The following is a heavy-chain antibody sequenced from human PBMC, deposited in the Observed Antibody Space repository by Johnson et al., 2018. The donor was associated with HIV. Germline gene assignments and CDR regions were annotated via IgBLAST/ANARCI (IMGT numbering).Heavy chain of an antibody. Sequence: VQLVESGGGVVQPGRSLRLSCAASGFTFRNYAMSWVRQAPGKGLEWVANIKQDGSEKYYVDSVKGRFTISRDNAKNSLYLQMNSLRAEDTAVYYCARNGLIPAAKGVAFDIWGQGTTVTVSS. J-gene: IGHJ3*02. CDR2: IKQDGSEK. D-gene: IGHD2-2*01. V-gene: IGHV3-7*01. CDR1: GFTFRNYA. CDR3: ARNGLIPAAKGVAFDI.